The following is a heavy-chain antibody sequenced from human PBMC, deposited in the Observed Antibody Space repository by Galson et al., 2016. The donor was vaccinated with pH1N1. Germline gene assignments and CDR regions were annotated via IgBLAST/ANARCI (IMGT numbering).Heavy chain of an antibody. Sequence: SLRLSCAASGFTFSSYAMSWVRQAPGKGLEWVSAISGSGGSTYYADSVKGRFTISRDNSKNTLYLQMNSLRAEDTAVYYCAKDIGYCSITSCQYYYYYGMDGWGQGTTVTVSS. J-gene: IGHJ6*02. CDR2: ISGSGGST. CDR3: AKDIGYCSITSCQYYYYYGMDG. CDR1: GFTFSSYA. V-gene: IGHV3-23*01. D-gene: IGHD2-2*01.